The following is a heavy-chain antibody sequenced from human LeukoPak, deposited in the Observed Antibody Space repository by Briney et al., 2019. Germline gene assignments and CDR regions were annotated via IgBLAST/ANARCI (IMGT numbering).Heavy chain of an antibody. D-gene: IGHD5-24*01. V-gene: IGHV1-8*01. J-gene: IGHJ5*01. CDR2: MNPNSGNT. CDR1: GYTFTSYD. Sequence: ASVKVSCKASGYTFTSYDINWVRQATGQGLEWMGWMNPNSGNTGYAQKFQGRVTMTRNTSISTAYMELSSLRSEDTAVYYCARASNGYNWFDYWGQGTLVTVSS. CDR3: ARASNGYNWFDY.